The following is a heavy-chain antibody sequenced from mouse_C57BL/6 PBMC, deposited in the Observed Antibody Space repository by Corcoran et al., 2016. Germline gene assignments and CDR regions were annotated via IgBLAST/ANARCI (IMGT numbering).Heavy chain of an antibody. CDR3: ARTELRLPYAMDY. CDR1: GYTFTTYG. D-gene: IGHD3-2*02. CDR2: INTYSGVP. V-gene: IGHV9-3*01. Sequence: QIQLVQSGPELKKPGETVKISCKASGYTFTTYGMSWVKQAPGKGLKWMGWINTYSGVPTYADDFKGRFAFSLETSASTAYLQINNLKNEDTATYFCARTELRLPYAMDYWGQGTSVTVSS. J-gene: IGHJ4*01.